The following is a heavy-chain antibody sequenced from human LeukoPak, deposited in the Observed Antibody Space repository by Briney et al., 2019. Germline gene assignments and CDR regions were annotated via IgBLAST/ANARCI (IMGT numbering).Heavy chain of an antibody. Sequence: GGSLRLSCAASGFTFSSYGMHWVRQAPGKGLEWVAFIRYDGSNKYYADSVKGRFTISRDNSKNTLYLQMNSLRAEDTAEYYCAKDKVHETRLDYWGQGTLVTVSS. D-gene: IGHD1-1*01. J-gene: IGHJ4*02. CDR2: IRYDGSNK. CDR3: AKDKVHETRLDY. V-gene: IGHV3-30*02. CDR1: GFTFSSYG.